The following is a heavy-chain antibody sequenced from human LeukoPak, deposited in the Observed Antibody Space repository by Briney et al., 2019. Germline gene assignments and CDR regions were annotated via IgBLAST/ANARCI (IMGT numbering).Heavy chain of an antibody. J-gene: IGHJ3*02. D-gene: IGHD3-22*01. Sequence: ASVKVSCKASGYTFTSYYMHWVRQAPGQGLEWMGGFDPEDGETIYAQKFQGRVTMTEDTSTDTAYMELSSLRSEDTAVYYCATQNSSGYYYDAFDIWGQGTMVTVSS. CDR1: GYTFTSYY. V-gene: IGHV1-24*01. CDR2: FDPEDGET. CDR3: ATQNSSGYYYDAFDI.